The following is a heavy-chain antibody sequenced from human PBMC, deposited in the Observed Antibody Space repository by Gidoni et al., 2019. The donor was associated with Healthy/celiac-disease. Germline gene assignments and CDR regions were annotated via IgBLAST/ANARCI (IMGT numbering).Heavy chain of an antibody. J-gene: IGHJ4*02. D-gene: IGHD3-16*01. CDR2: VYTSGTT. Sequence: QVQLQESGPGLVKPSQTLSLTCTVSGGSISSGNYYWSWIRQPAGKGLEWIGRVYTSGTTNYNPSLKSRVTISVDTSKNQFSLKLSSVTAADTAVYYCARVFYENWGQGTLVTVSS. CDR1: GGSISSGNYY. CDR3: ARVFYEN. V-gene: IGHV4-61*02.